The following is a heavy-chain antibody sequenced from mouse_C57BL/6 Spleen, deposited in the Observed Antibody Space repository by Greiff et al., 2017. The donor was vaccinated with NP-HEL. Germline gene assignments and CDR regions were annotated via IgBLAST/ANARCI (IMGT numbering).Heavy chain of an antibody. V-gene: IGHV1-54*01. Sequence: QVQLQQSGAELVRPGTSVKVSCKASGYAFTNYLIEWVKQRPGQGLEWIGVINPGSGGTTYNEKFKGKAIMTADKSTSTAYMQLSSRTSEDSAVYFCARRPDYWGQGTTLTVSS. CDR1: GYAFTNYL. CDR3: ARRPDY. J-gene: IGHJ2*01. CDR2: INPGSGGT.